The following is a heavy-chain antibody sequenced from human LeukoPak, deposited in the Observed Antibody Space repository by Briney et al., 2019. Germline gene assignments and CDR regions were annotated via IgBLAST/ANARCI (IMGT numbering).Heavy chain of an antibody. CDR1: GFIFSNYA. Sequence: GGYLRPSCAASGFIFSNYAMSWVRQVPGRGLEWVSTICSRGDSTYVADSVKGRFTISRDNSRNTVYLQLNNLRVEDTAIYYCARASWVSSADAVRWGQGTQVTVSS. D-gene: IGHD3-16*01. V-gene: IGHV3-23*01. CDR3: ARASWVSSADAVR. CDR2: ICSRGDST. J-gene: IGHJ4*02.